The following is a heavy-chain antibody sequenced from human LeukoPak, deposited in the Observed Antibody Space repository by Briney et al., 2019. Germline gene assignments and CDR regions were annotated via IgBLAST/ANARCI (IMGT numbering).Heavy chain of an antibody. CDR2: INHSGST. D-gene: IGHD5-18*01. CDR1: GGSFSGYY. Sequence: PSETLSLTCAVYGGSFSGYYWSWIRQPPGKGLEWIGEINHSGSTNYNPSLKSRVTISLDTSKNQFSLKLSSMTAADTAVYYCARAKGIGLRGYSYGYYFDYWGQGILVTVSS. CDR3: ARAKGIGLRGYSYGYYFDY. J-gene: IGHJ4*02. V-gene: IGHV4-34*01.